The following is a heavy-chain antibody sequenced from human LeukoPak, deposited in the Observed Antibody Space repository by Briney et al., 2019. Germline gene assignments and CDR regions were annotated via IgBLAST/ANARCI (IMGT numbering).Heavy chain of an antibody. CDR2: VYYSGTT. CDR1: GGSISTYY. D-gene: IGHD3-22*01. Sequence: SETLSLTCTVSGGSISTYYWTWIRQPPGKGLEWIGYVYYSGTTNYNPSLESRVTISIDTSKNQFSLKLNSVTAADTAVYYCARDYDSSGYYWSWGQGTLVTVPS. J-gene: IGHJ4*02. CDR3: ARDYDSSGYYWS. V-gene: IGHV4-59*01.